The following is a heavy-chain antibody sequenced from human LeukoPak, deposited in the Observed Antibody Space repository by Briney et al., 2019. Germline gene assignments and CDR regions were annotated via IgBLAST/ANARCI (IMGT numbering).Heavy chain of an antibody. D-gene: IGHD6-19*01. Sequence: GESLKISCKGSGYSFTSYWIGWVRQMPGKGLGWMGIIYPGDSDTRYSPSFQGQVTISADKSISTAYLQWSSLKASDTAMYYCARGPHGDSSGWYSGLNWFDPWGQGTLVTVSS. V-gene: IGHV5-51*01. J-gene: IGHJ5*02. CDR3: ARGPHGDSSGWYSGLNWFDP. CDR2: IYPGDSDT. CDR1: GYSFTSYW.